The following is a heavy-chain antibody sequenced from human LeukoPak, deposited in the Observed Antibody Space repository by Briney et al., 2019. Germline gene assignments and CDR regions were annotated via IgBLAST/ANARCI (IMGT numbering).Heavy chain of an antibody. J-gene: IGHJ4*02. CDR1: GYTFTSYY. CDR2: INPSGGST. CDR3: AARNYDILTGFDY. Sequence: ASVKVSCKASGYTFTSYYMHWVRQAPGQGLEWMGIINPSGGSTSYAQKFQGRVTMTRDMSTSTVYMELSSLRSEDTAVYYCAARNYDILTGFDYWGQGTLVTVSS. V-gene: IGHV1-46*01. D-gene: IGHD3-9*01.